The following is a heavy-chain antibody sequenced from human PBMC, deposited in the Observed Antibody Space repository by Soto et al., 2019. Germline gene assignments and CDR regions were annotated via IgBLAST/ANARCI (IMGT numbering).Heavy chain of an antibody. V-gene: IGHV3-48*03. CDR2: ISSSGSSI. Sequence: GGSLRLSCAASGFPLSNFEMNWVRRAPGKGLEWIAYISSSGSSIFFADSVQGRCSVSRDNRKNSLSLTLDRLRGDDTALYYCVPGDNSYGSGGYYRPGDFFDYWDQGTLGTGSS. CDR3: VPGDNSYGSGGYYRPGDFFDY. D-gene: IGHD3-10*01. J-gene: IGHJ4*02. CDR1: GFPLSNFE.